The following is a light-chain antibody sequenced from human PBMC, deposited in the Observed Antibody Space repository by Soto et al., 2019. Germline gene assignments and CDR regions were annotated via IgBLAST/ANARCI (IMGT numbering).Light chain of an antibody. CDR2: GNS. J-gene: IGLJ2*01. CDR3: QSYASSLSANVV. V-gene: IGLV1-40*01. Sequence: QSVLTQPPSVSGAPGQRVTISCTGSSSNIGAGYDVHWYQQLPGTAPKLLIYGNSNRPSGVPDRFSGSKSGTSASLAITGLQAEDEAEDYCQSYASSLSANVVFGGGTKVTVL. CDR1: SSNIGAGYD.